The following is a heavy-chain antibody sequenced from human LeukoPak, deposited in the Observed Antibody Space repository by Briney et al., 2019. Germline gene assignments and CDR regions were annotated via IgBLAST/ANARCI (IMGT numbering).Heavy chain of an antibody. CDR1: GFTFRLYA. J-gene: IGHJ5*02. CDR2: IGGSAAST. CDR3: AKDRGPYTGIANNWFDP. Sequence: PGGSLRLSCAASGFTFRLYAMNWVRQAPGKGLEWVSGIGGSAASTFYADSVKGRFTISRDNSENTLYLQMSSLRAEDTAVYYCAKDRGPYTGIANNWFDPWGQGTLVTVSS. V-gene: IGHV3-23*01. D-gene: IGHD3-10*01.